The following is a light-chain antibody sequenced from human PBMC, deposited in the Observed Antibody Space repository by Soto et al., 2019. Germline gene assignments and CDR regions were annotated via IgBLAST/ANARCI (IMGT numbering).Light chain of an antibody. CDR3: SSYTDTKSLV. V-gene: IGLV2-8*01. CDR2: DVT. Sequence: QSVLTQSPSASGSPGQSVTISCTGTSSDIGGYNSVSWYQQHPGKAPEVMIYDVTKRPSGVPDRFSGSKSGNTASLTVSALQAEDEADYYCSSYTDTKSLVFGTETKLTVL. CDR1: SSDIGGYNS. J-gene: IGLJ1*01.